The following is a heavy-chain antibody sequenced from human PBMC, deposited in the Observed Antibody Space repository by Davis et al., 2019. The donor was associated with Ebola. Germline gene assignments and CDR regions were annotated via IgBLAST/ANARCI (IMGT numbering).Heavy chain of an antibody. CDR2: IYYSGST. CDR3: EGLRFLEWLSLVMDV. Sequence: MPSETLSLTCTVSGGSISSSSYYWGWIRQPPGKGLEWIGSIYYSGSTYYNPSLKSRVTISVDTSKNQFSLKLSSVTAADTAVYYREGLRFLEWLSLVMDVWGQGTTVTVSS. CDR1: GGSISSSSYY. V-gene: IGHV4-39*01. D-gene: IGHD3-3*01. J-gene: IGHJ6*02.